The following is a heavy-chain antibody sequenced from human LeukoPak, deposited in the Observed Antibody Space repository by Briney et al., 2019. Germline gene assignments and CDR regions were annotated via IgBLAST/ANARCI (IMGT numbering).Heavy chain of an antibody. CDR1: GFTFSSYA. V-gene: IGHV3-30-3*01. J-gene: IGHJ4*02. CDR3: ARDRYDLARYYFDY. D-gene: IGHD3-9*01. Sequence: GGSLRLSCAASGFTFSSYAMHWVRQAPGKWLEWVAVISYDGSNKYYADSVKGRFTISRDNSKNTLYLQMNSLRAEDTAVYYCARDRYDLARYYFDYWGQGTLVTVSS. CDR2: ISYDGSNK.